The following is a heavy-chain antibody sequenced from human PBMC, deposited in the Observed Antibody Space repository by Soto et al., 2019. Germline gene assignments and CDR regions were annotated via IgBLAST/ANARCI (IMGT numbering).Heavy chain of an antibody. CDR3: ASSMAFDSSSYRRFDD. Sequence: QVQLQESGPGLVKPSQTLSLTCSVSGGSISSDDYFWSWIRQPPGKGLEWIGYIYHSGSSDYNPALKSRPTISLDTSKNQVSLKLRSVTAADTAVYFCASSMAFDSSSYRRFDDWCQGTLVTVSS. D-gene: IGHD3-22*01. V-gene: IGHV4-30-4*01. J-gene: IGHJ4*02. CDR2: IYHSGSS. CDR1: GGSISSDDYF.